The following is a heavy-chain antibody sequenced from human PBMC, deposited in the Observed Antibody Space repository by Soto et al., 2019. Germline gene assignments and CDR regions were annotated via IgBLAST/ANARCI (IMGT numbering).Heavy chain of an antibody. J-gene: IGHJ4*02. V-gene: IGHV4-30-4*01. CDR3: ARGSTTEKVDS. CDR1: GASIYNGGYF. CDR2: NHNSGSP. Sequence: QVQLQESGPGLVRPSQTLSLTCSVSGASIYNGGYFWSWIRQSPGKGLEWIGHNHNSGSPYNNPSLKSRVTKSADTSMNQFYLALYSVTAADTAMYYYARGSTTEKVDSWGQGILVTVYS.